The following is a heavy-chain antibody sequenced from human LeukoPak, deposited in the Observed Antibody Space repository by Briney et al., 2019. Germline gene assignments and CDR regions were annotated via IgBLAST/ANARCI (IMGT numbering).Heavy chain of an antibody. CDR1: GGSISSYY. CDR3: ARGDFWSGYPFDY. CDR2: IYYSGST. D-gene: IGHD3-3*01. J-gene: IGHJ4*02. V-gene: IGHV4-59*01. Sequence: PSETLSLTCTVSGGSISSYYWSWIRQPPGKGLEWIGYIYYSGSTNYNPSLKSRVTISVDTSKNQFSLKLSSVTAADTAVYYCARGDFWSGYPFDYWGQGTLVTVSS.